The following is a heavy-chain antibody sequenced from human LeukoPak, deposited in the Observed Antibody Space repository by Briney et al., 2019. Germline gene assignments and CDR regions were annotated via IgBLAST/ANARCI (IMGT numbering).Heavy chain of an antibody. V-gene: IGHV3-21*01. Sequence: GGSLRLSCAASGFTFSSYSMNWVRQAPGKGLERVSSISSSSSYIFYAGSVKGRFTISRDNAKNSLYLQMNSLRAEDTAVYYCARESIIPGYSSKIDPWGPGTLVTVSS. CDR3: ARESIIPGYSSKIDP. CDR1: GFTFSSYS. J-gene: IGHJ5*02. CDR2: ISSSSSYI. D-gene: IGHD6-13*01.